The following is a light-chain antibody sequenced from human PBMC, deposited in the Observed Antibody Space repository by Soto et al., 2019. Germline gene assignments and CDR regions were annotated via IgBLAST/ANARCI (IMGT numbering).Light chain of an antibody. V-gene: IGLV2-14*01. Sequence: QSALTQPASVSGSPGQSITISCTGTSSDVGSYNYASWYQQHPGKAPKLMIYEVRDRPSGISSRFSGSKSGNTASLTISGLQTEDEADHYCSSYTSSSILFGTGTKVTVL. CDR2: EVR. CDR3: SSYTSSSIL. J-gene: IGLJ1*01. CDR1: SSDVGSYNY.